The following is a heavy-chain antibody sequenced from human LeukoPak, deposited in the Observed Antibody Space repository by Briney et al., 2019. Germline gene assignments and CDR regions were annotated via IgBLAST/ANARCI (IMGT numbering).Heavy chain of an antibody. J-gene: IGHJ6*03. CDR2: ISGSGAST. Sequence: GGSLRLSCAASGFTFSSYAMNWVRQAPGKGLEWVSGISGSGASTYYADSVKGRVTISRDNPKNTLYLQMNSLRAEETAVYYCAKTVKYGDYYYYYKDVWGKGTTVTVSS. CDR3: AKTVKYGDYYYYYKDV. CDR1: GFTFSSYA. V-gene: IGHV3-23*01. D-gene: IGHD2-2*01.